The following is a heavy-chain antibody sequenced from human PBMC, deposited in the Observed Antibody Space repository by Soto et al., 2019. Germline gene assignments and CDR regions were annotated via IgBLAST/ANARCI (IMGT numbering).Heavy chain of an antibody. V-gene: IGHV4-59*01. D-gene: IGHD6-6*01. J-gene: IGHJ4*02. Sequence: IRQPPGKGLEWIGYIYYSGSTNYNPSLKSRVTISVDTSKNQFSLKLSSVTAADTAVYYCARDSSSSPLYYFDYWGQGTLVTVSS. CDR3: ARDSSSSPLYYFDY. CDR2: IYYSGST.